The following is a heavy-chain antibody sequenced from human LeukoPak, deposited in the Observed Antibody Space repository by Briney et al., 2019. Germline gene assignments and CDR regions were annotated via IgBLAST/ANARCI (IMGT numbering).Heavy chain of an antibody. Sequence: ASVKVSCKASGYTFTSYYMHWVRQAPGQGLEWMGIINPSGGSTSYAQKFQGRVTMTRDMSTSTVYMELSSLRSEDTAVYYCAGRRPYYDILTGYPTDSWGQGTLVTVSS. CDR3: AGRRPYYDILTGYPTDS. CDR2: INPSGGST. CDR1: GYTFTSYY. V-gene: IGHV1-46*01. D-gene: IGHD3-9*01. J-gene: IGHJ4*02.